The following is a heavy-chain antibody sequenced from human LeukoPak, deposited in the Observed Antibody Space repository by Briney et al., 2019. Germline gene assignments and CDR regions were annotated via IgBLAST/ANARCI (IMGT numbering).Heavy chain of an antibody. CDR2: INPNSGGT. CDR3: ARGGDRWPVAVATFDY. J-gene: IGHJ4*02. CDR1: GYSFTGYY. Sequence: GASVKVSCMASGYSFTGYYVHWVRQAPGQGLEWMGWINPNSGGTNYAQKFQGWVTMTRDTSISTAYMELSRLRSDDTAVYYCARGGDRWPVAVATFDYWGQGTLVTVSS. V-gene: IGHV1-2*04. D-gene: IGHD6-19*01.